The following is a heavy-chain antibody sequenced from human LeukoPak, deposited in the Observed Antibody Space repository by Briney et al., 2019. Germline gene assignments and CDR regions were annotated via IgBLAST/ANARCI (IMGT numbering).Heavy chain of an antibody. CDR1: GFTFSNE. CDR3: AELGITMIGGV. V-gene: IGHV3-48*03. Sequence: GGSLRLSCAASGFTFSNEMNWVRQAPGKGLEWVSYISSSGSTIYYADSVRGRFTISRDNAKNSLYLQMNSLRAEDTAVYYCAELGITMIGGVWGKGTTVTISS. CDR2: ISSSGSTI. D-gene: IGHD3-10*02. J-gene: IGHJ6*04.